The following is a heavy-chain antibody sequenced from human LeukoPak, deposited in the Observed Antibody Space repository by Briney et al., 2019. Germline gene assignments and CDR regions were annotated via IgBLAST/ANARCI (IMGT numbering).Heavy chain of an antibody. V-gene: IGHV1-8*01. CDR3: AKREYSRGWQGGKY. J-gene: IGHJ4*02. CDR2: MNPNSGNT. CDR1: GYTFTSYD. Sequence: EASVKVSCKASGYTFTSYDINWVRQATGQGLEWMGWMNPNSGNTGYAQKFQGRVTMTRNTSISTAYMELSSLRSEDTAVYYCAKREYSRGWQGGKYWGQGTLVTVSS. D-gene: IGHD6-19*01.